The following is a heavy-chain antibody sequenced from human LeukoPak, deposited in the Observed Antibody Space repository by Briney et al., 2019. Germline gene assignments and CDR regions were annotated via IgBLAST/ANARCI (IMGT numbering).Heavy chain of an antibody. CDR1: GYSFTSYW. D-gene: IGHD3-10*01. V-gene: IGHV5-51*01. J-gene: IGHJ3*02. CDR3: ARRRSAGLIRDAFDI. Sequence: PGESLKISCKGSGYSFTSYWIGWVRQMPGKGLEWMGIIYPGDSDTRYSPSFQGQVTISADKSISTAYLQWSSLEASDTAIYYCARRRSAGLIRDAFDIWGQGTMVTVSS. CDR2: IYPGDSDT.